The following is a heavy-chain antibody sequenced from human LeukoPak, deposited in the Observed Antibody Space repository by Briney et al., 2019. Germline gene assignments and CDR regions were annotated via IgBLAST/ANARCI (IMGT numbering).Heavy chain of an antibody. D-gene: IGHD2-15*01. Sequence: SGTLSLTCAVSGVSISNGYWWSWVRQPPGKGLEWVGECFHSGNTNYSPSLKSRVTISLDKSKNQFSLNLNSLTAADTAAYYCARAGSHKEVDPWGQGTLVTVSS. J-gene: IGHJ5*02. CDR2: CFHSGNT. V-gene: IGHV4-4*02. CDR1: GVSISNGYW. CDR3: ARAGSHKEVDP.